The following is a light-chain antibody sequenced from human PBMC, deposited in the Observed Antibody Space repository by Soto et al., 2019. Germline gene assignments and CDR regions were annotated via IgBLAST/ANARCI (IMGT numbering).Light chain of an antibody. Sequence: EIVMTQSPATLSVSPGGRATRSCRASQTISGTLAWYQQKPGQAPRLLIYGASTRATGIPARFSGSGSGTEFALTIRSLQSEDFAVYYCQQYGSSPRTFGQGTKVDIK. CDR3: QQYGSSPRT. CDR2: GAS. CDR1: QTISGT. V-gene: IGKV3-15*01. J-gene: IGKJ1*01.